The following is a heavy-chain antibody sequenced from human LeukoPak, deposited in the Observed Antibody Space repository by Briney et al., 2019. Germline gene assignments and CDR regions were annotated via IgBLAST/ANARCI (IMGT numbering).Heavy chain of an antibody. CDR1: GFTFSSYG. J-gene: IGHJ4*02. Sequence: GGSLRLSCAASGFTFSSYGMHWVRQAPGKGLEWVAVISYDGSNKYYADSVKGRFTISRDNSKNTLYLQMNSLRAEDTAVYYCAKDGADSTFDYWGQGTLVTVSS. CDR3: AKDGADSTFDY. CDR2: ISYDGSNK. V-gene: IGHV3-30*18. D-gene: IGHD1-26*01.